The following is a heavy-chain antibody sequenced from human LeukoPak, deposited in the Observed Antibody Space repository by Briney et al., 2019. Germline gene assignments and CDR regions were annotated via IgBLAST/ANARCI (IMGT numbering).Heavy chain of an antibody. CDR3: TTDPRELPNFDY. V-gene: IGHV3-15*01. Sequence: GGSLRLPCAASGFTFSNAWMSWVRQAPGKGLEWVGRIKSKTDGGTTDYAAPVKGRFTISRDDSKNTLYLQMNSLKTEDTAVYYCTTDPRELPNFDYWGQGTLVTVSS. D-gene: IGHD1-26*01. CDR1: GFTFSNAW. CDR2: IKSKTDGGTT. J-gene: IGHJ4*02.